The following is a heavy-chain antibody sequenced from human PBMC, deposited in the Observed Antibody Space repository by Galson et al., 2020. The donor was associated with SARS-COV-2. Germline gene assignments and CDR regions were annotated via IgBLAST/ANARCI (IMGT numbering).Heavy chain of an antibody. Sequence: TGGSLRLSCGASGFTFSSYYMSWVRQAPGKGLEWVANIKQDGSEKNYVDSVKGRFTISRDNAQNSLYLQMNSLRAEDTAVYYCARDNAVASYWYFDLWGRGTLVTVSS. CDR3: ARDNAVASYWYFDL. D-gene: IGHD6-19*01. CDR1: GFTFSSYY. V-gene: IGHV3-7*05. J-gene: IGHJ2*01. CDR2: IKQDGSEK.